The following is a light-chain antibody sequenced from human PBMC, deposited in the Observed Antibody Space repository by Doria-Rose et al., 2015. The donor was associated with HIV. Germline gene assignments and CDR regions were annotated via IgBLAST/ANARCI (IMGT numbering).Light chain of an antibody. CDR2: DAS. CDR3: QQYGTSRGT. V-gene: IGKV3-20*01. J-gene: IGKJ5*01. CDR1: QRVKSSY. Sequence: TQSPGTLSLSPGERATLSCRASQRVKSSYLARYQQKPGQAPRLLIYDASTRATGIPVRFSGSGSGTDFTLTISRLEPEDVAVYYCQQYGTSRGTFGQGTRLEIK.